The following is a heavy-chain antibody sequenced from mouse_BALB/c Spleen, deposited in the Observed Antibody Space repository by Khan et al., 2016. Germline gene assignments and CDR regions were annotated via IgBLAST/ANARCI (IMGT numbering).Heavy chain of an antibody. J-gene: IGHJ3*01. CDR3: ARDGKRPFAY. CDR2: INTSTGEP. CDR1: GYTFTNYG. Sequence: QIQLVPSGPELKKPGETVKISCKASGYTFTNYGMNWVKQAPGKGLKWMAWINTSTGEPTYAADFKGRFAFSLAPSASTAYLQFNYLKNEDTATYFCARDGKRPFAYWGQGTLVTVSA. D-gene: IGHD1-1*01. V-gene: IGHV9-3-1*01.